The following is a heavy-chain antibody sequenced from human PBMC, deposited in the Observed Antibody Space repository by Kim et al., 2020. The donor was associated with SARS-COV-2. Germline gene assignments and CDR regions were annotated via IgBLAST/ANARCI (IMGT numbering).Heavy chain of an antibody. Sequence: GGSLRLSCAASGFTVSSNYMSWVRQAPGKGLEWVSVIYSGGSTYYADSVKGRFTISRDNSKNTLYLQMNSLRAEDTAVYYCARELYDSSGYHYFDYWGQGTLVTVSS. CDR3: ARELYDSSGYHYFDY. D-gene: IGHD3-22*01. CDR2: IYSGGST. J-gene: IGHJ4*02. CDR1: GFTVSSNY. V-gene: IGHV3-66*01.